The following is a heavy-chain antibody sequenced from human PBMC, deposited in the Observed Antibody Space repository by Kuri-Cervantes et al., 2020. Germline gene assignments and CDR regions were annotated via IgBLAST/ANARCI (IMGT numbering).Heavy chain of an antibody. J-gene: IGHJ4*02. D-gene: IGHD3-3*01. CDR1: GYSFTSYW. Sequence: GGSLRLSCKGSGYSFTSYWIGWVRQMPGKGLEWMGIIYPGDSDTRYSPSFQGQVTISADKSISTTYLQWSSLKASDTAMYYCARLNDFWSGILKYYFDCWGQGTLVTVSS. V-gene: IGHV5-51*01. CDR2: IYPGDSDT. CDR3: ARLNDFWSGILKYYFDC.